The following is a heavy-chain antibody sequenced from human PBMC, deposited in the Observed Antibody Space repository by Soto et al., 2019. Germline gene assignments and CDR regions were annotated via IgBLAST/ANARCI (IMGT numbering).Heavy chain of an antibody. D-gene: IGHD3-16*01. V-gene: IGHV4-59*01. CDR2: IYYSGST. CDR1: GGSISSYY. Sequence: PSETLSLTCTVSGGSISSYYWSWIRQPPGKGLEWIGYIYYSGSTNYNPSLKSRVTISVDTSKNQFSLKLSSLTAADTAVYYCARTLRDGWVYYGMDVWGQGTTVTVS. CDR3: ARTLRDGWVYYGMDV. J-gene: IGHJ6*02.